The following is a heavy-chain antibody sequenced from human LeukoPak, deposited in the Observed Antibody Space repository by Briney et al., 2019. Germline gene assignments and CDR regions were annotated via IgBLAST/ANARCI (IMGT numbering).Heavy chain of an antibody. CDR2: VKQDGNEK. Sequence: GGSLRLSCAASGFTFSSYGMHWVRQAPGKGLEWVANVKQDGNEKNYVDSVKGRFTISRDSAKNSLYLQMNSLRVEDTAVYYCAREMGTYGYAPFDYWGQGTLVTVSS. V-gene: IGHV3-7*01. J-gene: IGHJ4*02. CDR1: GFTFSSYG. D-gene: IGHD5-18*01. CDR3: AREMGTYGYAPFDY.